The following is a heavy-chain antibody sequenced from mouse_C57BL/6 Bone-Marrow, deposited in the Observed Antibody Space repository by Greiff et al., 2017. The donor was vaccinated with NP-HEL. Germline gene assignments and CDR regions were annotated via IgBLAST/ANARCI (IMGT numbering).Heavy chain of an antibody. D-gene: IGHD1-1*01. CDR1: GFNIKDDY. CDR3: TITTVVAYYFDY. V-gene: IGHV14-4*01. J-gene: IGHJ2*01. Sequence: VQLQQSGAELVRPGASVKLSCTASGFNIKDDYMHWVKQRPEQGLEWIGWIDPENGDTEYASKFQGKATITADTSSNTAYRQLSSLTSEDTAVYYCTITTVVAYYFDYWGQGTTLTVSS. CDR2: IDPENGDT.